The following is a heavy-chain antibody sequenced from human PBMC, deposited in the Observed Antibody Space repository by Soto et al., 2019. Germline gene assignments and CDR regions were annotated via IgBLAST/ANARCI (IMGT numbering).Heavy chain of an antibody. Sequence: ASVKVSCKASGYTFTSYDINWVRQATGQGLEWMGWMNPNSGNTGYAQKFQGRVTMTRNTSISTAYMELSSLRSEDTAVYYCARTRRGVGGGSPQYYYYYYMDVWGKGTTVTVSS. CDR3: ARTRRGVGGGSPQYYYYYYMDV. D-gene: IGHD2-15*01. V-gene: IGHV1-8*01. J-gene: IGHJ6*03. CDR1: GYTFTSYD. CDR2: MNPNSGNT.